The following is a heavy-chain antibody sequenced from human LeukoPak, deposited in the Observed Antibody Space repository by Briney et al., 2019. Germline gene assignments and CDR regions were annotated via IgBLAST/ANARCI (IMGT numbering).Heavy chain of an antibody. CDR1: GGSFSGYY. CDR3: ARGTWIQLWFFFDY. Sequence: SETLSLTCAVYGGSFSGYYWSWIRQPPGKGLEWIGELNHSGSTNYNPSLKSRVTISVDTSKNHFSLKLSSLTAADTAVYYCARGTWIQLWFFFDYWGQGTLVTVCS. J-gene: IGHJ4*02. V-gene: IGHV4-34*01. CDR2: LNHSGST. D-gene: IGHD5-18*01.